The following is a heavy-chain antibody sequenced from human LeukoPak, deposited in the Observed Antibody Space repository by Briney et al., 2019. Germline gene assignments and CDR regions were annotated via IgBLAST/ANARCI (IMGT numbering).Heavy chain of an antibody. D-gene: IGHD6-19*01. V-gene: IGHV3-23*01. CDR1: GFTCSSYA. J-gene: IGHJ4*02. CDR2: ISGSGGST. CDR3: AKGHSSGRGLYFDY. Sequence: GGSLRLSCAASGFTCSSYAMSWVRQAPGKGLEWVSAISGSGGSTYYADSVKGRFTISRDNSKNTLYLQMNSLRAEDTAVYYCAKGHSSGRGLYFDYWGQGTLVTVSS.